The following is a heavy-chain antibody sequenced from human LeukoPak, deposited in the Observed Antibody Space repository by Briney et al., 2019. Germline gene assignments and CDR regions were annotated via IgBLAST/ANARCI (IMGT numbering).Heavy chain of an antibody. V-gene: IGHV3-74*01. CDR3: VRGSAPERGLDY. CDR1: GNYW. J-gene: IGHJ4*02. D-gene: IGHD6-25*01. Sequence: GGSLRLSCAASGNYWMHWVRQAPGEGLLWVSRSCPHGSTPVYADSVKGRFTISRDDAKNSLYLQMNSLRGEDTAVYYCVRGSAPERGLDYWGQGARVTVSS. CDR2: SCPHGSTP.